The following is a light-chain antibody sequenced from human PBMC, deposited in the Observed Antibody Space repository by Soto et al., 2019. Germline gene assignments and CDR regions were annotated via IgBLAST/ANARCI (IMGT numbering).Light chain of an antibody. J-gene: IGKJ3*01. CDR1: QSISSSY. CDR3: QQYGSSSFT. Sequence: EIVLTQSPGTLSLSPGERATLSCRASQSISSSYLAWYQQKPGQAPRLLIYGASSRATGIPDRFSGSGSGTDFTLTISRLEPEDFAVYFCQQYGSSSFTFGPGTKVHIK. CDR2: GAS. V-gene: IGKV3-20*01.